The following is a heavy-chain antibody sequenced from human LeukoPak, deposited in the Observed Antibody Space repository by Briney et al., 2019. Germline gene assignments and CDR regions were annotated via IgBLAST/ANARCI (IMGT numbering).Heavy chain of an antibody. J-gene: IGHJ4*02. V-gene: IGHV4-61*02. CDR3: ARGPASTELWLDYFDY. CDR2: IHTSRST. D-gene: IGHD3-10*01. Sequence: SETLSLTCTVSGDSISSGTYYWSWLRQPAGKGLEWIVRIHTSRSTNDNPSLNRRVTIALDTSKNQFSLKVTSVTAADTAVYYCARGPASTELWLDYFDYWGQGTLVTVSS. CDR1: GDSISSGTYY.